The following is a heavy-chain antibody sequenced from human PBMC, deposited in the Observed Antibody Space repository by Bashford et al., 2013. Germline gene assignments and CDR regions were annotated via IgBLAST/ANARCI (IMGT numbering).Heavy chain of an antibody. Sequence: GGSLRLSCATSGFTFKNYWMSWVRRVPGKGLEWVANIKQDGSERYYVDSVEGRFTIVRDNAKNSLYLQMNSLRVEDTAVYYCARDLFGAKTSPFDYWGQGTLVTVSS. V-gene: IGHV3-7*03. CDR2: IKQDGSER. J-gene: IGHJ4*02. CDR1: GFTFKNYW. D-gene: IGHD3-10*01. CDR3: ARDLFGAKTSPFDY.